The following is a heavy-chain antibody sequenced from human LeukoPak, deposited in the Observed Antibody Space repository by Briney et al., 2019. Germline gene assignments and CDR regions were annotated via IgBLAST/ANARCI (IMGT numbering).Heavy chain of an antibody. CDR1: GFAFSRYA. CDR3: VKDLGDDYENAFDF. J-gene: IGHJ3*01. Sequence: GGPLRLSCEASGFAFSRYAMSWVRHPPGRGLEWVSSVSGSGESTFYAASVKRRFTISRDNSKNTVYLQMNSLRAEDTAPHYCVKDLGDDYENAFDFWGQGTLVTVSS. V-gene: IGHV3-23*01. D-gene: IGHD4-17*01. CDR2: VSGSGEST.